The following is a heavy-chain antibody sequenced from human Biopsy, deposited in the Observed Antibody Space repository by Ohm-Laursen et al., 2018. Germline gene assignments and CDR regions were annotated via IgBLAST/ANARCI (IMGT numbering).Heavy chain of an antibody. CDR2: FSRSTSHF. J-gene: IGHJ5*02. CDR3: ARGRTHLLPDHDWFDP. D-gene: IGHD1-14*01. Sequence: SLRLSCAASGFSLRNYTINWVRQAPGKGLEWVSSFSRSTSHFLYAEALKGRFTSSRDDAKNSVYLQMSSLRAEDTGVYYCARGRTHLLPDHDWFDPWGQGTLVTVSS. CDR1: GFSLRNYT. V-gene: IGHV3-21*06.